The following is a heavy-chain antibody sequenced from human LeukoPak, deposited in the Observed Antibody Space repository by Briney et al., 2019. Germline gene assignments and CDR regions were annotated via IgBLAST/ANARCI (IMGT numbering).Heavy chain of an antibody. J-gene: IGHJ4*02. CDR1: GGSTSSTTYY. CDR3: ARRTGTLDY. Sequence: SETLSLTCTVSGGSTSSTTYYWGWIRQPPGKDLEWIGSIYYSGSTYYNPSLKSRVTISVDTSENHFSLKLSSVTAADTAVYYCARRTGTLDYWGQGTLVTVSS. V-gene: IGHV4-39*02. CDR2: IYYSGST. D-gene: IGHD3-10*01.